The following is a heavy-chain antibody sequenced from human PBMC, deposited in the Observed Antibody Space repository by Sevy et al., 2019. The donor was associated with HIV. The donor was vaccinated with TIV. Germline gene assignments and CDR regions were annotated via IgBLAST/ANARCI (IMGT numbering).Heavy chain of an antibody. CDR3: ARAPSGSQGPGQYFHH. CDR2: NTPNNGNT. D-gene: IGHD1-26*01. V-gene: IGHV1-18*01. J-gene: IGHJ1*01. CDR1: GYTFTNYH. Sequence: ASVKVSCKASGYTFTNYHITWVRQAPGQGLEWMGWNTPNNGNTNYARRLEGRVTMTTDTSTATAYMELRSLRSDDPAVYYCARAPSGSQGPGQYFHHWGQGTLVTVSS.